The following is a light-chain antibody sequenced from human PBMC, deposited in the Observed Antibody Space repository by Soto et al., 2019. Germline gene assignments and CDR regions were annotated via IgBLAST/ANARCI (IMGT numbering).Light chain of an antibody. CDR3: TSWTTSTTML. Sequence: QSALTQPASVSGSPGQSITISCTGTSSDIGAYNFVSWYQQHPGKAPKLMLYDVNIRPSGVSNRFYGSKSGNTASLTISGLQAEDEADYYCTSWTTSTTMLFGGGTTLTVL. CDR2: DVN. J-gene: IGLJ2*01. CDR1: SSDIGAYNF. V-gene: IGLV2-14*03.